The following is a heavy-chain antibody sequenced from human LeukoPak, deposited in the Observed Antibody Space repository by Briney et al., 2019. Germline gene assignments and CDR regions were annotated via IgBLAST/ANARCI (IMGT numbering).Heavy chain of an antibody. J-gene: IGHJ4*02. CDR3: TRPNNYDFWSGYYLPFDY. V-gene: IGHV3-49*04. CDR2: IRSKAYGGTT. Sequence: PGGSLRLSCTASGFTFGDYAMSWVRQAPGKGLEWVGFIRSKAYGGTTEYAASVKGRFTISRDDSKSIAYLQMSSLKTEDTAVYYCTRPNNYDFWSGYYLPFDYWGQGTLVTVSS. D-gene: IGHD3-3*01. CDR1: GFTFGDYA.